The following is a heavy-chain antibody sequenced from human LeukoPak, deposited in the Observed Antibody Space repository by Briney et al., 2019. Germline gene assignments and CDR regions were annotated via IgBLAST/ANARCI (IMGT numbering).Heavy chain of an antibody. D-gene: IGHD1-7*01. CDR3: ARRWNYGRNYNIDV. J-gene: IGHJ6*04. V-gene: IGHV4-34*01. Sequence: SETLSLTCAVYGGSFSDYYWSWIRQPPGRGLEWIGEINDSGRTNYNPSLMSRVTVSVDTSKNQFSLRLTSVTATDTAVYYCARRWNYGRNYNIDVWGNGDTVSVSS. CDR2: INDSGRT. CDR1: GGSFSDYY.